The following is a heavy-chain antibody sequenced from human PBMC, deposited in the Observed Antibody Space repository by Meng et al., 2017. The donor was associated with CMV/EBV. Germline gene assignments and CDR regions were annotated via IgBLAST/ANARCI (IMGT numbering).Heavy chain of an antibody. Sequence: ETLSLTCTASGFTFSDYWMHWVRQTPGKGLLWVSRIKGDGSHTIYGDSVKGRFTISRDNAKNTLYLQMNTLRVEDTAVYYCVRDGHSWNFDYWGQGSLVTVSS. CDR1: GFTFSDYW. CDR2: IKGDGSHT. D-gene: IGHD6-13*01. V-gene: IGHV3-74*01. CDR3: VRDGHSWNFDY. J-gene: IGHJ4*02.